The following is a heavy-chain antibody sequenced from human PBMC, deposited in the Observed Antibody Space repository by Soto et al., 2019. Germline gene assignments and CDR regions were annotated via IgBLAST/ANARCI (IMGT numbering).Heavy chain of an antibody. D-gene: IGHD4-17*01. V-gene: IGHV3-66*01. Sequence: GGSLRLSCAAPGFTVSSNYMSWVRQAPGKGLEWVSVIYSGGSTYYADSVKGRFTISRDNSKNTLYLQMNSLRAEDTAVYYCARDLGINDYRHSNSAFDIWGQGTMVTGSS. CDR1: GFTVSSNY. CDR2: IYSGGST. CDR3: ARDLGINDYRHSNSAFDI. J-gene: IGHJ3*02.